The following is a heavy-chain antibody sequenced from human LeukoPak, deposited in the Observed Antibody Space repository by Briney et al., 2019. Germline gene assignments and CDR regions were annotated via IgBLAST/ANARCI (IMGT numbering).Heavy chain of an antibody. J-gene: IGHJ4*02. CDR2: INGDGGST. CDR1: GFTFSSYW. CDR3: ARRGPEIVATIDY. D-gene: IGHD5-12*01. V-gene: IGHV3-74*01. Sequence: GVLRLSCAASGFTFSSYWMHWVRQAPGKGLVWVSRINGDGGSTSYADSVKGRFTISRDNAKNTLYLQMNSLRAEDTAVYYCARRGPEIVATIDYWGQGTLVTVSS.